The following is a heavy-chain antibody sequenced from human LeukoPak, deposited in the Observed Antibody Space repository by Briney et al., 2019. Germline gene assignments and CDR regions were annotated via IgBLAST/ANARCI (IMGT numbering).Heavy chain of an antibody. CDR1: EYTFTGYS. J-gene: IGHJ6*02. D-gene: IGHD2-2*02. Sequence: ASVKVSCKASEYTFTGYSMNWVRQAPGQGLEWMGWMNPNSGGTNYAQQFQGRVTMTRDTSISTAYMELSRLRSDDTAVYYCARRDCRSTSCYNANYGLDVWGQGTTVTVSS. V-gene: IGHV1-2*02. CDR3: ARRDCRSTSCYNANYGLDV. CDR2: MNPNSGGT.